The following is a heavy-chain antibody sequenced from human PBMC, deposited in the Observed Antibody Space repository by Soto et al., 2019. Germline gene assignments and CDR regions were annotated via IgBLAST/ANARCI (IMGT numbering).Heavy chain of an antibody. J-gene: IGHJ6*02. CDR3: ARDCSGGSCYPGMDV. V-gene: IGHV3-21*01. CDR2: ISSSGYI. D-gene: IGHD2-15*01. Sequence: PEGSLRLSCGASGFNFNSYTINWVRQAPGKRLEWLSSISSSGYIFSTDSVRGRFTISRDNAKNSVYLQINSLRAEDTAVYFCARDCSGGSCYPGMDVKSQVTTFPVS. CDR1: GFNFNSYT.